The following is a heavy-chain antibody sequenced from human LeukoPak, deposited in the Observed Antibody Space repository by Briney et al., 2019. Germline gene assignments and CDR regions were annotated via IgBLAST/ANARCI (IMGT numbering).Heavy chain of an antibody. CDR1: GFTFSDYY. V-gene: IGHV3-11*01. D-gene: IGHD1-26*01. J-gene: IGHJ4*02. CDR3: ARDDTIRSGSYFRLSAWFDY. Sequence: TGGSLRLSCAASGFTFSDYYMTWIRQAPGKGLEWVSYISSSGTTMLYVDSVKGRFTISRDTAKKSLYLQMNSLRADDTAVYYCARDDTIRSGSYFRLSAWFDYWGQGTLVTVSS. CDR2: ISSSGTTM.